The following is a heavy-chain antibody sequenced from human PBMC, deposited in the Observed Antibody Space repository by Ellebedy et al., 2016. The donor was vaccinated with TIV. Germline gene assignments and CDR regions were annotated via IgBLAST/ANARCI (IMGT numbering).Heavy chain of an antibody. D-gene: IGHD2-21*01. J-gene: IGHJ2*01. CDR1: GFTFSTYD. CDR2: IGKFGDT. Sequence: GESLKISCAASGFTFSTYDLHWVRQDTGKGLEWVSAIGKFGDTYYPASVKGRFTISRDNARNSLYLQMNSLTAGDTAVYYCVRETLDVGGPGGDWYFDLWGRGTLVTVSS. V-gene: IGHV3-13*04. CDR3: VRETLDVGGPGGDWYFDL.